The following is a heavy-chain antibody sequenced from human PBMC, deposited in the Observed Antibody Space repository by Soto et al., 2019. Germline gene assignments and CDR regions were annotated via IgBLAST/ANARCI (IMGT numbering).Heavy chain of an antibody. CDR2: ISTSGTPT. CDR3: TRILWSSRRDALDI. D-gene: IGHD2-21*01. V-gene: IGHV3-23*01. CDR1: GFTFSSYP. J-gene: IGHJ6*02. Sequence: GASLRLSCIPSGFTFSSYPMGWDRQATREELEWVSAISTSGTPTLYADSVKSRFSISRDGSRNTVSLQMNSLGVEDTATYYCTRILWSSRRDALDIWGQGTTVTVSS.